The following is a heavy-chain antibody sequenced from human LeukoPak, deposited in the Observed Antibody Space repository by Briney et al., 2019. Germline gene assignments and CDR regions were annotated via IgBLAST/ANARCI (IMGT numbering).Heavy chain of an antibody. CDR3: ARLTGRPTDY. CDR1: GGSFGGYY. D-gene: IGHD3-9*01. Sequence: PSETLSLTCAVYGGSFGGYYWSWIRQPPGKGLEWIGEINHSGSTNYNPSLKSRVTISVDTSKNQFSLKLSSVTAADTAVYYCARLTGRPTDYWGQGTLVTVSS. J-gene: IGHJ4*02. V-gene: IGHV4-34*01. CDR2: INHSGST.